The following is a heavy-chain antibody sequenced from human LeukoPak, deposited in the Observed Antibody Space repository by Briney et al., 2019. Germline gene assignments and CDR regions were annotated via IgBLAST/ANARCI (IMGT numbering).Heavy chain of an antibody. D-gene: IGHD3-22*01. CDR2: IYPGDSDT. J-gene: IGHJ3*02. CDR1: GYSFTSYW. Sequence: GESLKISCKGSGYSFTSYWIGWVRQMPGKGLEGMGIIYPGDSDTRYSPSFQGQVTISADKSISTGYLQWSSLKASDTAMYYCASNYYDSCGYYYAPGALPLSDAFDIWGQGTMVTVPS. CDR3: ASNYYDSCGYYYAPGALPLSDAFDI. V-gene: IGHV5-51*01.